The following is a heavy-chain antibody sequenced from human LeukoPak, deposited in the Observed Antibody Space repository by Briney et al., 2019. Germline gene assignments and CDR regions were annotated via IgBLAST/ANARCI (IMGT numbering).Heavy chain of an antibody. CDR3: AKSPPASPFDY. Sequence: GGSLRLSCAASGFTVSRNYMSWVRQAPGKGLEWVSIIYSGGDTYYGDSVKGRFTISRDISKNTLYLQVNNLRAEDTAFYYCAKSPPASPFDYWGQGTLVTVSS. D-gene: IGHD2-2*01. J-gene: IGHJ4*02. CDR2: IYSGGDT. CDR1: GFTVSRNY. V-gene: IGHV3-53*01.